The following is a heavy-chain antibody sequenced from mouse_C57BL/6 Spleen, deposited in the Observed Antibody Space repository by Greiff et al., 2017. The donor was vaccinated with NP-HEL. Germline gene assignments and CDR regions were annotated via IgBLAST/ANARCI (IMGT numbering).Heavy chain of an antibody. J-gene: IGHJ1*03. CDR3: ARWDYGSSYWYFDV. Sequence: QLKQSGPELVKPGASVKISCKASGYSFTDYNMNWVKQSNGKSLEWIGVINPNYGTTSYNQKFKGKATLTVDQSSSTAYMQLNSLTSEDSAVYYCARWDYGSSYWYFDVWGTGTTVTVSS. CDR1: GYSFTDYN. D-gene: IGHD1-1*01. CDR2: INPNYGTT. V-gene: IGHV1-39*01.